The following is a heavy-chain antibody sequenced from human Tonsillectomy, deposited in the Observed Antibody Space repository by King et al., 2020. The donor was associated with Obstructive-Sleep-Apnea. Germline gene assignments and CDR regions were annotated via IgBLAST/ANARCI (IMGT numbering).Heavy chain of an antibody. D-gene: IGHD1-26*01. CDR2: IFYSGST. Sequence: VQLQESGPGLVKPSQTLSLTCTVSGGSISSGGYYWSWIRQHPGKGLEWNGFIFYSGSTYYNPSLKSRVTISVDTSKNQFSLKLNSVTAADTAVYYCARSGGATRDAFDIWGQGSMVTVSS. CDR3: ARSGGATRDAFDI. V-gene: IGHV4-31*03. CDR1: GGSISSGGYY. J-gene: IGHJ3*02.